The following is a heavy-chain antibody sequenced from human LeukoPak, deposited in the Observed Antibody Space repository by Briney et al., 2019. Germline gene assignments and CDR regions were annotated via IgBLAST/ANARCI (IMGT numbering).Heavy chain of an antibody. CDR1: GFTFSSYA. CDR3: AKARGYYDSSGYYFFPRGFDP. CDR2: ISRSGGST. V-gene: IGHV3-23*01. D-gene: IGHD3-22*01. Sequence: GGSLRLSCAASGFTFSSYAVSWVRQAPGKGLEWVSAISRSGGSTYYADSVKGRFTISRDNSKNTLYLQMNSLRAEDTAVYYCAKARGYYDSSGYYFFPRGFDPWGQGTLVTVSS. J-gene: IGHJ5*02.